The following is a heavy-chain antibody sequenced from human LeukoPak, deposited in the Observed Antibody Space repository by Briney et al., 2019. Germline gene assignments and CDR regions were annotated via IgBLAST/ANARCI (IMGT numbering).Heavy chain of an antibody. V-gene: IGHV3-20*04. CDR1: GFTFDDYG. Sequence: GGSLRLSCAASGFTFDDYGMSWDRQAPGKGLEWVSSIKWNGGSTGYADSVKGRFTISRDNAKNSLYLQMNSLRAEDTALYYCARDGGDCSGDSCYVDYWGQGTLVTVSS. J-gene: IGHJ4*02. D-gene: IGHD2-15*01. CDR3: ARDGGDCSGDSCYVDY. CDR2: IKWNGGST.